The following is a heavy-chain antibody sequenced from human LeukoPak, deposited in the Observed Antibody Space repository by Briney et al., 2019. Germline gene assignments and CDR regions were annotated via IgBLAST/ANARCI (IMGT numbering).Heavy chain of an antibody. J-gene: IGHJ4*02. CDR1: GYTFTGYY. CDR3: ARDRENIVVVPAAIHY. D-gene: IGHD2-2*01. V-gene: IGHV1-2*02. Sequence: APAKVSCKASGYTFTGYYMHWVRQAPGQGLEWMGWINPNSGGTNYAQKFQGRVTMTRDTSISTAYMELSRLRSDDTAVYYCARDRENIVVVPAAIHYWGQGTLVTVSS. CDR2: INPNSGGT.